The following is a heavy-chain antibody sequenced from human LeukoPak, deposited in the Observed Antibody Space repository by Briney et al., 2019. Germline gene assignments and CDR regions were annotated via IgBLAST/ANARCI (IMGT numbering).Heavy chain of an antibody. CDR1: GGSFSGYY. CDR2: INHSGST. D-gene: IGHD3-3*01. CDR3: ARSGLVVFGVVIPTSFDY. Sequence: SETLSLTCAVYGGSFSGYYWRWIRQPPGKGLEWIGEINHSGSTNYNPSLKSRVTISVDTSKNQFSLKLSSVTAADTAVYYCARSGLVVFGVVIPTSFDYWGQGTLVTVSS. V-gene: IGHV4-34*01. J-gene: IGHJ4*02.